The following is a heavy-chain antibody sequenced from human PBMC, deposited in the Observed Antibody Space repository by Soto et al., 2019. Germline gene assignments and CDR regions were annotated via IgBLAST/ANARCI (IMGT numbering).Heavy chain of an antibody. CDR3: TRVGGKLVGDHGMDV. J-gene: IGHJ6*02. CDR1: GYTFTTYE. Sequence: QVQLVQSGAEVKKPGASVKVSCKASGYTFTTYEINWVRQVPGQGLEWMGWMSPSSGNTGYVDQFRGRVTMTSNTSMTTAYMELSSLRSEDTAVYYCTRVGGKLVGDHGMDVWGQGTTVTVSS. D-gene: IGHD3-10*01. CDR2: MSPSSGNT. V-gene: IGHV1-8*01.